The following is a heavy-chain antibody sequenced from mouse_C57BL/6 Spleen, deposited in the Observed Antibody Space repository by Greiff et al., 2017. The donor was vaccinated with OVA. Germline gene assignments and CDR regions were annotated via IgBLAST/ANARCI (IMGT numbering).Heavy chain of an antibody. CDR3: TETGTIWFAY. V-gene: IGHV1-15*01. J-gene: IGHJ3*01. D-gene: IGHD4-1*01. Sequence: QVQLQQSGAELVRPGASVTLSCKASGYTFTDYEMHWVKQTPVHGLEWIGAIDPETGGTAYNQKFKGKAILTADKSSSTAYMELRSLTSEDSAVYYCTETGTIWFAYWGQGTLVTVSA. CDR1: GYTFTDYE. CDR2: IDPETGGT.